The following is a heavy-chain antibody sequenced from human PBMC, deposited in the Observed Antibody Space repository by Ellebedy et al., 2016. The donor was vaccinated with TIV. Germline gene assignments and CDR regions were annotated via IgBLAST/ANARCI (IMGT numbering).Heavy chain of an antibody. D-gene: IGHD3-22*01. CDR2: INHSGST. Sequence: MPSETLSLTCTVSGGSISSYYWSWIRQPPGKGLEWIGEINHSGSTNYNPSLKSRVTISVDTSKNQFSLKLSSVTAADTAVYYCASRISTYYYDSSGYFWGQGTLVTVSS. CDR3: ASRISTYYYDSSGYF. J-gene: IGHJ4*02. CDR1: GGSISSYY. V-gene: IGHV4-34*01.